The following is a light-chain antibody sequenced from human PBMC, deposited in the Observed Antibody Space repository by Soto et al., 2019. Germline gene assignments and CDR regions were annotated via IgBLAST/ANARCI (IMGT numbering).Light chain of an antibody. V-gene: IGKV1-5*03. Sequence: DIQLTQSPSTLSASVGDRVTITCRASQSITNWLAWYQQKPGKAPKVLIHMASSLKSGVPSRFSGSGSGTECPLTITMPQPYDSGTYYCQQYNSVTSLSFGGGTKVEI. CDR1: QSITNW. J-gene: IGKJ4*01. CDR2: MAS. CDR3: QQYNSVTSLS.